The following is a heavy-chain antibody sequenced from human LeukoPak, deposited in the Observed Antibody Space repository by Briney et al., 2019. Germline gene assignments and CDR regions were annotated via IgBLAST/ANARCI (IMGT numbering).Heavy chain of an antibody. J-gene: IGHJ6*01. CDR3: AREVAPLYFHYGMDV. V-gene: IGHV3-33*01. CDR2: TWYDGRNN. CDR1: GFTFSSYG. D-gene: IGHD2-21*01. Sequence: GGSLRLSCAASGFTFSSYGMHWVRQAPGKGLEWVAVTWYDGRNNYYAASVRGRFTISRDDSKTTVYLLMNSLRAEDTAVYYCAREVAPLYFHYGMDVWGEGTTVTVSS.